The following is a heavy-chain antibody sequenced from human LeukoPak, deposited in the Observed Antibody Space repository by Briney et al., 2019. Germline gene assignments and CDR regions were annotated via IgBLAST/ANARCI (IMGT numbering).Heavy chain of an antibody. J-gene: IGHJ3*01. CDR2: ISGSGGST. Sequence: PGGSLRLSCAASGFTFSSHAMSWVRQAPGKGLEWVSAISGSGGSTYYADSVKGRFTISRDNSKNTLYLQMNSLRAEDTAVYYCARSHYETSGYFDQDAFDVWGQGTMVTVSS. CDR3: ARSHYETSGYFDQDAFDV. D-gene: IGHD3-22*01. V-gene: IGHV3-23*01. CDR1: GFTFSSHA.